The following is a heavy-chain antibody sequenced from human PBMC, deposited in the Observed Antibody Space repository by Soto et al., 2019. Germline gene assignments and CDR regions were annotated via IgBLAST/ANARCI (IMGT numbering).Heavy chain of an antibody. V-gene: IGHV5-10-1*01. J-gene: IGHJ6*02. Sequence: PGESLKISCTASGYNFNNNWIGWVRQTPGKGLEWMGRIEPSDSYIDYSPSFKGHVTISSDKSIKTVYLQWSSLKASDTAMYYCARHEATYYNFYGMDVWGQGTTVTVSS. CDR3: ARHEATYYNFYGMDV. CDR1: GYNFNNNW. CDR2: IEPSDSYI.